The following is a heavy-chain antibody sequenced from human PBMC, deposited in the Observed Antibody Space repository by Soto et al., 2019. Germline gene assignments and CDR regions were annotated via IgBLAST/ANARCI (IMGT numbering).Heavy chain of an antibody. V-gene: IGHV4-61*08. Sequence: SETLSLTCTVPGGSISNGDYYWSWLRQHPGKGLEWIGYILYTGYAHYTPSLKSRLTISVDRSKNQFTLQLTSVTVADTAMYYCAKSNLYCDRANCYVFDYWGQGTLVTVSS. D-gene: IGHD2-2*01. CDR3: AKSNLYCDRANCYVFDY. CDR1: GGSISNGDYY. CDR2: ILYTGYA. J-gene: IGHJ4*02.